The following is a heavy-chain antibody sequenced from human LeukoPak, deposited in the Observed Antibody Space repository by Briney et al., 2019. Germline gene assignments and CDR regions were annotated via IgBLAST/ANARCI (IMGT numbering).Heavy chain of an antibody. CDR3: ARLTPYYDFWSGYYYNYFDY. J-gene: IGHJ4*02. V-gene: IGHV4-39*07. CDR1: GGSISSSSYY. CDR2: IYYSGST. D-gene: IGHD3-3*01. Sequence: SETLSLTCTVSGGSISSSSYYWGWIRQPPGKGLEWIGSIYYSGSTNYNPSLKSRVTISVDTSKNQFSLKLSSVTAADTAVYYCARLTPYYDFWSGYYYNYFDYWGQGTLVTVSS.